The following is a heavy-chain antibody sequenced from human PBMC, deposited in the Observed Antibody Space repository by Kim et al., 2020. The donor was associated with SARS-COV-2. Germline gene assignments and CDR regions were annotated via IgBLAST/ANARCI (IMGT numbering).Heavy chain of an antibody. J-gene: IGHJ4*02. CDR1: GFTFSSYS. V-gene: IGHV3-21*01. Sequence: GGSLRLSCGVSGFTFSSYSMNWVRQAPGKGLEWVSFISSSSSYIYYADSVKGRFTISRDNAKNSLYLQMNSLRAEDTAVYYCVRGGVNGGYVWGDDRGVDYWGQGTLVTVSS. D-gene: IGHD3-16*01. CDR2: ISSSSSYI. CDR3: VRGGVNGGYVWGDDRGVDY.